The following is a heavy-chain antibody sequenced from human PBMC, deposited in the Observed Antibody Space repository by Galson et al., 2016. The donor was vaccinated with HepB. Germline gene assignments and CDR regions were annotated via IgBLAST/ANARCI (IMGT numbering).Heavy chain of an antibody. D-gene: IGHD2-15*01. V-gene: IGHV1-18*01. Sequence: SVKVSCKASGYAFSNYGINWVRQARGQGLEWMGWISAYNGDTNYAQSLQGRVTMTIDTSTTTAYMELRSLTSDDTAVYYCVRDLYGVVPGTFVGDYFYYMDVWVKETTVTV. CDR1: GYAFSNYG. CDR2: ISAYNGDT. CDR3: VRDLYGVVPGTFVGDYFYYMDV. J-gene: IGHJ6*03.